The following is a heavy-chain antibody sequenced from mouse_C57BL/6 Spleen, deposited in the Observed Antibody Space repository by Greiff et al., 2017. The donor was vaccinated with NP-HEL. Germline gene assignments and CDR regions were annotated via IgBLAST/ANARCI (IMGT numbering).Heavy chain of an antibody. Sequence: VKLQESGAELVKPGASVKISCKASGYAFSSYWMNWVKQRPGKGLEWIGQIYPGDGNTNYNGKFKGKATLTADKSSSTAYMQLSSLTSEDSAVYFCARSSYDYDGYAMDYWGQGTSVTVSS. CDR1: GYAFSSYW. CDR3: ARSSYDYDGYAMDY. J-gene: IGHJ4*01. CDR2: IYPGDGNT. V-gene: IGHV1-80*01. D-gene: IGHD2-4*01.